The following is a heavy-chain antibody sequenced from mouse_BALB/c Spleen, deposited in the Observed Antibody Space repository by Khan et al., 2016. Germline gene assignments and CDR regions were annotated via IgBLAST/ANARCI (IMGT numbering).Heavy chain of an antibody. CDR3: ARNKYGRGAMDY. CDR1: GFSLTSYG. Sequence: QVQLKQSGPGLVQPSQSLSITCTVSGFSLTSYGVHWVRQSPGKGLEWLGVIWSGGNTDYNAAFISRLSISKDNSKSQVFFKMNSLQADDTAIYYCARNKYGRGAMDYWGQGTSVTVSS. J-gene: IGHJ4*01. V-gene: IGHV2-4-1*01. CDR2: IWSGGNT. D-gene: IGHD2-10*02.